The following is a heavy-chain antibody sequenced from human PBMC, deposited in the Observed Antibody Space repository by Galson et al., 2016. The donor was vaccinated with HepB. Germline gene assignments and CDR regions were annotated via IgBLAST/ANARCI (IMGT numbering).Heavy chain of an antibody. CDR3: ATRYSYGYAGFQQ. V-gene: IGHV3-30*03. CDR1: GFALGSYA. J-gene: IGHJ4*02. CDR2: ISYDGSTQ. Sequence: SLRLSCAGSGFALGSYAMHWVRQAPGKGLEWVAHISYDGSTQFHADSLKGRFTISRDNSKNTLYLQMNSLGSDDTAIYFCATRYSYGYAGFQQWGQGVLVTVSS. D-gene: IGHD5-18*01.